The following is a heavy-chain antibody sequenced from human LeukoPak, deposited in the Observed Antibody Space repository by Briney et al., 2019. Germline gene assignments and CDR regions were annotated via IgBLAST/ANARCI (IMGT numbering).Heavy chain of an antibody. D-gene: IGHD3-22*01. V-gene: IGHV3-30*02. CDR3: ATGSGYAPDFDY. Sequence: GGSLRLSCAASGFTFSSYGMHWVRQAPGKGLEWVAFIRYDGSNKYYADSVKGRFTISRDNSKNTLYLQMNSLRAEDTAVYYCATGSGYAPDFDYWGQGTLVTVSS. CDR2: IRYDGSNK. J-gene: IGHJ4*02. CDR1: GFTFSSYG.